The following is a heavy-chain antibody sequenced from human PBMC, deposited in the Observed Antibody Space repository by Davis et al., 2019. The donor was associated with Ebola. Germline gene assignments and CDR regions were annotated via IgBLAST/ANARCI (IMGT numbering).Heavy chain of an antibody. CDR3: GRGPFYMDV. V-gene: IGHV3-7*03. Sequence: GESLKISCAASGFTFSSYWMGWVRQAPGKGLEWVANINQDGSDTYYVDSVKGRFAISRDNAQKSLYLQMNSLRAEDTAVYYCGRGPFYMDVWGQGTAVTVSS. CDR2: INQDGSDT. CDR1: GFTFSSYW. J-gene: IGHJ6*02.